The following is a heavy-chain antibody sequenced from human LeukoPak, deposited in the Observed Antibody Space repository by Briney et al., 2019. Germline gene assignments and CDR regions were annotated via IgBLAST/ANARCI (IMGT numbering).Heavy chain of an antibody. Sequence: GGSLRLSCAASGFTFSSYGMHWVRQAPGKGLEWVAFIRYDGSNKYYADSVKGRFTISRDNSKNTLYLQMNSLRAEDTAVYYCAKDLGWRRGWLGWDYWGQGTLVTVSS. D-gene: IGHD6-19*01. CDR3: AKDLGWRRGWLGWDY. CDR1: GFTFSSYG. J-gene: IGHJ4*02. V-gene: IGHV3-30*02. CDR2: IRYDGSNK.